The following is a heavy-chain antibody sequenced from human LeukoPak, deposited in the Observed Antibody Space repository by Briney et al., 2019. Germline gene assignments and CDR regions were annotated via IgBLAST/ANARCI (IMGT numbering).Heavy chain of an antibody. Sequence: GGSLRLSCAASGFTFSSYAMSWVRQAPGKGLEWVSAISGSGGSTYYADSVKGRFTISRDNSKNTLYLQMNSLRAEDTAVYYCARGARITIFGVAISPSDAFDIWGQGTMVTVSS. D-gene: IGHD3-3*01. J-gene: IGHJ3*02. CDR2: ISGSGGST. V-gene: IGHV3-23*01. CDR1: GFTFSSYA. CDR3: ARGARITIFGVAISPSDAFDI.